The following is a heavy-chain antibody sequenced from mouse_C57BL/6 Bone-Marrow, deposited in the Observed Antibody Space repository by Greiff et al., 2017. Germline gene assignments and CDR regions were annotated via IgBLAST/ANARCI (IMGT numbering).Heavy chain of an antibody. CDR1: GSTFTSYW. CDR2: IYPGSGST. J-gene: IGHJ3*01. Sequence: QVQLKQPGAELVKPGASVKMSCKASGSTFTSYWITWVKQRPGQGLEWIGDIYPGSGSTTYNEKFKSKATLTVDTSSSTAYMQLSSLTSEVSAVYCGAIYYAHRGFAYWGQGTLVTVSA. D-gene: IGHD2-1*01. CDR3: AIYYAHRGFAY. V-gene: IGHV1-55*01.